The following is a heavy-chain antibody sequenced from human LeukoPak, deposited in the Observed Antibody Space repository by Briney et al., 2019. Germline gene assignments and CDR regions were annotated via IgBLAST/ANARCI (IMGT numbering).Heavy chain of an antibody. CDR2: INHSGST. V-gene: IGHV4-34*01. CDR3: ARDRLPGPR. J-gene: IGHJ4*02. CDR1: GGSFSGYY. Sequence: PSETLSLTCAVYGGSFSGYYWSWIRQPPGKGLEWIGEINHSGSTNYNPSLKSRVTISVDTPKNQFSLKLSSVTAADTAVYYCARDRLPGPRWGQGTLVTVSS. D-gene: IGHD2-21*01.